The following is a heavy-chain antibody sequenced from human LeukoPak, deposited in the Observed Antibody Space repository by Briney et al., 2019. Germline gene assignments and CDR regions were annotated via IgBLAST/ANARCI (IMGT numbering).Heavy chain of an antibody. Sequence: ASVKVSCKASGYTFTSYAMNWVRRAPGQGLEWMGWINTNTGNPTYAQGFTGRFVFSLDTSVSTAYLQISSLKAEDTAVYYCARAGVVVIEDAFDIWGQGTMVTVSS. V-gene: IGHV7-4-1*02. CDR1: GYTFTSYA. J-gene: IGHJ3*02. CDR2: INTNTGNP. CDR3: ARAGVVVIEDAFDI. D-gene: IGHD3-22*01.